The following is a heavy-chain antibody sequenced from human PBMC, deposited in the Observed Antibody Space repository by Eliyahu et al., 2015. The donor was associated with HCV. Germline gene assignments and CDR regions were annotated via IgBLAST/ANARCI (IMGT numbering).Heavy chain of an antibody. Sequence: QVQLQESGPGLVKPSETLSLTCSVSGXSISKYYWTWVRQPPGKRLEWIGYVSNTGTTNYNPSLKSRVTMSVDTSKNQFSLTLTSVTAADTALYYCARPSEWLAFGFDIWGQGRMVTVSS. CDR1: GXSISKYY. CDR2: VSNTGTT. J-gene: IGHJ3*02. V-gene: IGHV4-59*08. D-gene: IGHD3-3*02. CDR3: ARPSEWLAFGFDI.